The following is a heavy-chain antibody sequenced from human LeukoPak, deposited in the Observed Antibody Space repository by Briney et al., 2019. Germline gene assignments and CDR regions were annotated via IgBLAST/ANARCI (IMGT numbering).Heavy chain of an antibody. Sequence: SETLSLTCRVSDDSISSYYWNWIRQPPGKPLEWIGYTHYSGNTNYNPSLKSRVTTSVDMSKNQFSLKLSSVTAADTAVYYCARWGGTLNALDVWGQGTLVTVSS. CDR3: ARWGGTLNALDV. J-gene: IGHJ3*01. CDR1: DDSISSYY. CDR2: THYSGNT. D-gene: IGHD1-26*01. V-gene: IGHV4-59*08.